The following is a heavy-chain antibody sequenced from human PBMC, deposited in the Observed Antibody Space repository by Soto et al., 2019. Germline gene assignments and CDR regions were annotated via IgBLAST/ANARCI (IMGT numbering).Heavy chain of an antibody. CDR3: ARVSWREKYGMDV. CDR2: ITFSGNTV. Sequence: LRLSCAASGFTFSDSYMSWIRQAPGKGLEWISYITFSGNTVYYADSLKGRFTISRDNAKNSLYLQMNRLRAEDTAVYYCARVSWREKYGMDVWGQGTTVTVSS. CDR1: GFTFSDSY. V-gene: IGHV3-11*01. J-gene: IGHJ6*02.